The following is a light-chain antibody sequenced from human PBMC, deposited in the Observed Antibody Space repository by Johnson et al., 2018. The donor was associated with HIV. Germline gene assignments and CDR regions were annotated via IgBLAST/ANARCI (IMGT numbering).Light chain of an antibody. CDR3: GTWDKSQNTGAV. Sequence: QSVLTQPPSVSAAPGQKVSISCSGSSSNIGINYVSWYQQLPGTAPKVLIYDNHKRPSGIPDRVSGSKSGTSATLGITGLQTGDEADYYCGTWDKSQNTGAVFGTGTKVTVL. CDR2: DNH. V-gene: IGLV1-51*01. CDR1: SSNIGINY. J-gene: IGLJ1*01.